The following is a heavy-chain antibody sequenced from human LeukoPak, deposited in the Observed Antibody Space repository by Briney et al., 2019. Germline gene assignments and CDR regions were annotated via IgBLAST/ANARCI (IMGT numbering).Heavy chain of an antibody. CDR1: GFTFKTYG. V-gene: IGHV3-23*01. Sequence: GGSLRLSCAASGFTFKTYGMSWVRQAPGKGLEWVSTISGSDGSTYYADSVKGRFTISRDNSKSTLYLQMNSLRAEDTAVYYCAAGFYFGDYWGQGTLVTVSS. CDR3: AAGFYFGDY. CDR2: ISGSDGST. D-gene: IGHD3-3*01. J-gene: IGHJ4*02.